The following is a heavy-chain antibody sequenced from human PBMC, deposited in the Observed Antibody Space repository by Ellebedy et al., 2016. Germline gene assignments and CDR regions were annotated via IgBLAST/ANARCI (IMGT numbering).Heavy chain of an antibody. D-gene: IGHD2/OR15-2a*01. CDR3: AADLSGSIDAFDI. CDR1: GYTFTSYG. Sequence: ASVKVSXXASGYTFTSYGISWVRQAPGQGLEWMGWISAYNGNTNYAQKLQGRVTMTTDTSTSTAYMELRSLRSDDTAVYYCAADLSGSIDAFDIWGQGTMVTVSS. V-gene: IGHV1-18*01. CDR2: ISAYNGNT. J-gene: IGHJ3*02.